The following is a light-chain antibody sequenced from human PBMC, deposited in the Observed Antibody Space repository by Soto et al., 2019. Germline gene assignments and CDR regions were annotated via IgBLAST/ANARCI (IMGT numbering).Light chain of an antibody. V-gene: IGKV1-39*01. J-gene: IGKJ1*01. Sequence: DIQMTQSPSSLSASVGDRVTITCRASQSISSYLNWYQQKAGKAPKLLIYAASTLRSGVPSRFSGSGSATDFTLTISSRQPDDFATYYCQQLNTYPPTFGQGTKVDIK. CDR2: AAS. CDR3: QQLNTYPPT. CDR1: QSISSY.